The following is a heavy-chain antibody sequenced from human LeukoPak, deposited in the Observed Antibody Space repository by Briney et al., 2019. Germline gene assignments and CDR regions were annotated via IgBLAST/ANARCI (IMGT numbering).Heavy chain of an antibody. CDR2: IYTSGST. CDR3: ARSVRLGSSSFDV. V-gene: IGHV4-4*09. CDR1: AGSISSYY. Sequence: SETLSLTCSVSAGSISSYYWSWIRQPPGKELEGIGCIYTSGSTNYSPSLKSRVTISVDTFKNQFSLKLSSVTAADTAVYYCARSVRLGSSSFDVWGKGTTVTVSS. J-gene: IGHJ6*04. D-gene: IGHD6-6*01.